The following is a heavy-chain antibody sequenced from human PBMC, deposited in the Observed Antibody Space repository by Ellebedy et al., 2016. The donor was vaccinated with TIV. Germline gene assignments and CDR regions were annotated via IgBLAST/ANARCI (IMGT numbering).Heavy chain of an antibody. J-gene: IGHJ4*02. Sequence: SETLSLTCTVSGGSISSSSYYWGWIRQPPGKGLEWIGSIYYSGSTYYNPSLKSRVTISVDTSKNQFSLKLSSVTAADTAVYYCAREDRTSFDYWGQGTLVTVSS. V-gene: IGHV4-39*07. CDR1: GGSISSSSYY. CDR2: IYYSGST. CDR3: AREDRTSFDY.